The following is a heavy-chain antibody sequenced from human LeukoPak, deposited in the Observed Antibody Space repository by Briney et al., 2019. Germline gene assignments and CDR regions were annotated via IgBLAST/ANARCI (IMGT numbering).Heavy chain of an antibody. Sequence: ASVKVSCKASGYTFTSYGISWVRQAPGQGLEWMGWICAYNGNTNYAQKLQGRVTMTTDTSTSTAYMELRSLRSDDTAVYYCASPAHYYDSREMGYWGQGTLVTVSS. CDR1: GYTFTSYG. CDR3: ASPAHYYDSREMGY. CDR2: ICAYNGNT. J-gene: IGHJ4*02. D-gene: IGHD3-22*01. V-gene: IGHV1-18*01.